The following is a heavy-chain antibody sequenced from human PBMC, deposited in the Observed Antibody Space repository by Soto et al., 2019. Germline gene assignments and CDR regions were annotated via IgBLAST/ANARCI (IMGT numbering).Heavy chain of an antibody. CDR2: ISGSGGST. J-gene: IGHJ4*02. Sequence: EVQLLESGGGLVQPGGSLRLSCAASGFTFSSYAMSWVRQAPGKGLEWVSAISGSGGSTYYADSVKGRFTISRDNSKNTLYLQINSLRAEDTAVYYCAKHISSSTRAAPDYWGQGTLVTVSS. V-gene: IGHV3-23*01. D-gene: IGHD6-6*01. CDR1: GFTFSSYA. CDR3: AKHISSSTRAAPDY.